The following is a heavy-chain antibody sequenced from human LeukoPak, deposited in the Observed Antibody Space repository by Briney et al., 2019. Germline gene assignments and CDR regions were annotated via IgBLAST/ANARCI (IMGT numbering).Heavy chain of an antibody. CDR1: GFTFDDCG. D-gene: IGHD3-3*01. Sequence: GGSLRLSCAASGFTFDDCGMNWVRQAPGRGLEWVSGINWNGDRIVYADSVKGRFTISRDNAKNSLYLQMNSLRAEDTALYYCARSRITIFGVITRGAFDIWGQGTMVTVSS. V-gene: IGHV3-20*04. CDR2: INWNGDRI. J-gene: IGHJ3*02. CDR3: ARSRITIFGVITRGAFDI.